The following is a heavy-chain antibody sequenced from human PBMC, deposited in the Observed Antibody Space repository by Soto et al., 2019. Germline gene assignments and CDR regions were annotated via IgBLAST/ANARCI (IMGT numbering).Heavy chain of an antibody. J-gene: IGHJ6*02. CDR2: FDPEDGET. Sequence: ASVKVSCKVSGYTLTELSMHWVRQAPGKGLEWMGGFDPEDGETIYAQKFQGRVTMTEDTSTDTAYMELSSLRSEDTAVYYCATELCKRRDGYNWREYYYYYYGMDVWGQGTTVTVSS. CDR1: GYTLTELS. V-gene: IGHV1-24*01. D-gene: IGHD5-12*01. CDR3: ATELCKRRDGYNWREYYYYYYGMDV.